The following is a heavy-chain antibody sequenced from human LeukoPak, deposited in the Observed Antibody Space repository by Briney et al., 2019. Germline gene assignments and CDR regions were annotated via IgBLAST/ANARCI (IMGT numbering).Heavy chain of an antibody. CDR1: GGTFSSYA. J-gene: IGHJ4*02. V-gene: IGHV1-69*13. CDR3: ARGFFVMATIGGYFDY. D-gene: IGHD5-24*01. CDR2: IIPIFGTA. Sequence: ASVKVSCKASGGTFSSYAISWVRQAPGQGLEWMGGIIPIFGTANYAQKFQGRVTITADESTSTAYMELSSLRSEDTAVYYCARGFFVMATIGGYFDYWGQGTLVTVSS.